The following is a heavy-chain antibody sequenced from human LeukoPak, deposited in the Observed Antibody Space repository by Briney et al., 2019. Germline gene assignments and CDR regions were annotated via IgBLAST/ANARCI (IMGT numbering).Heavy chain of an antibody. CDR3: ARGLQQDGSSSWYDWFDP. CDR2: MNPNSGNT. D-gene: IGHD6-13*01. Sequence: ASVKVSCTASGYTFTSYDINWVRQATGQGLEWIGWMNPNSGNTGYAQNFQGRVTMTRDTSIITAYMELSSLRSEDTAVYYCARGLQQDGSSSWYDWFDPWGQGTLVTVSS. CDR1: GYTFTSYD. V-gene: IGHV1-8*02. J-gene: IGHJ5*02.